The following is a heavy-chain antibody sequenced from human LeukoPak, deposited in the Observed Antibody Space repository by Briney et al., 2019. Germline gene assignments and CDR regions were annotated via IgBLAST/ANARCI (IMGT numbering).Heavy chain of an antibody. D-gene: IGHD2-2*01. CDR1: GGSISSSNW. CDR3: AMSRPYQHNWFDP. Sequence: SETLSLTCAVSGGSISSSNWWSWVRQPPGKGLEWIGEIYHSGSTNYNPSLKSRVTISVDKSKNQFSLKLTSVTAADTAVYYCAMSRPYQHNWFDPWGQGILVIVSS. V-gene: IGHV4-4*02. J-gene: IGHJ5*02. CDR2: IYHSGST.